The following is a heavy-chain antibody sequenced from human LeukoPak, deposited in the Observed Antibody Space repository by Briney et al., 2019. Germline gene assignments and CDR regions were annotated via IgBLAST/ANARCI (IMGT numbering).Heavy chain of an antibody. Sequence: GGSLRLSCAASGFTFSTYNMNWVRQAPGKGLEWVSAVSGGGGSTYYADSVKGRFTISRDNSKNTLYLQMNSLRAEDTAVYYCAKGAGYCSGGSCYYISVTLGDAFDIWGQGTMVTVSS. V-gene: IGHV3-23*01. J-gene: IGHJ3*02. CDR2: VSGGGGST. CDR1: GFTFSTYN. D-gene: IGHD2-15*01. CDR3: AKGAGYCSGGSCYYISVTLGDAFDI.